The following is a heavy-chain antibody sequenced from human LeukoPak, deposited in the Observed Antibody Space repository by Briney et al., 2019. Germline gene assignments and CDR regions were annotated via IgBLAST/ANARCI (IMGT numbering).Heavy chain of an antibody. CDR3: ARAGEGVEMATITGCYFDY. J-gene: IGHJ4*02. V-gene: IGHV3-48*03. CDR1: GFTFSSYE. Sequence: GGSLRLSCAASGFTFSSYEMNWVRQAPGKGLEWVSYISSSGSTIYYADSVKGRFTISRDNAKNSLYLQMNSLRDEDTAVYYCARAGEGVEMATITGCYFDYWGQGTLVTVSS. D-gene: IGHD5-24*01. CDR2: ISSSGSTI.